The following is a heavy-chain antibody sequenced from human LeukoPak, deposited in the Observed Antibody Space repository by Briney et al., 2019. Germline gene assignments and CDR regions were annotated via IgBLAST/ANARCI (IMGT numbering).Heavy chain of an antibody. D-gene: IGHD5-24*01. Sequence: PSETLSLTCTVSVGSVSSSSYYWGWTRQPPGKGLEWIGTIYYSGSTYYNPSLKSRVTMSVDTSENQFSLRLSSVTAADTAVYFCARHERWLQFLLDYWGQGTLVTVSS. J-gene: IGHJ4*02. CDR3: ARHERWLQFLLDY. V-gene: IGHV4-39*01. CDR1: VGSVSSSSYY. CDR2: IYYSGST.